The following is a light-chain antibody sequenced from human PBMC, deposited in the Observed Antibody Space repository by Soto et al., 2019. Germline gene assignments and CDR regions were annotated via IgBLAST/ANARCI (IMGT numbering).Light chain of an antibody. CDR1: QVISSY. CDR3: QQLNSFPIT. J-gene: IGKJ5*01. CDR2: AAS. V-gene: IGKV1-9*01. Sequence: DIQLTHAPSFLSASALDRVTITCRASQVISSYLAWYQQKPGRAPKLLIYAASTLQSGVPSRFSGSGSGTEFTLTITSLQPEDFATYYCQQLNSFPITFGQGTRLEIK.